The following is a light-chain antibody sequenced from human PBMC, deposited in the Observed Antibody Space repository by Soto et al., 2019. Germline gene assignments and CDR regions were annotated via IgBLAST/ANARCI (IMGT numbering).Light chain of an antibody. CDR1: QDISNY. V-gene: IGKV1-33*01. J-gene: IGKJ3*01. CDR3: QHFDNLPLS. Sequence: DIQMTQSPPSLSASVGDRVTITCQASQDISNYLNWYQQKLGKAPKLLIYDASNLETGVPSRFSGSGSGTHFTFTIISLQPEDSATYYCQHFDNLPLSFGPGTKVHIK. CDR2: DAS.